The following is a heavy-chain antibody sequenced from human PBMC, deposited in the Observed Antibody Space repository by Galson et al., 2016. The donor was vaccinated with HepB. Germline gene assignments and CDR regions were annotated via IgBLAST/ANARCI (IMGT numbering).Heavy chain of an antibody. V-gene: IGHV4-59*01. J-gene: IGHJ6*02. CDR3: ARGPADYYDRSAYKYYDYYYGMDV. D-gene: IGHD3-22*01. CDR2: INYIGTT. CDR1: GGSINTYY. Sequence: SETLSLTCTVSGGSINTYYWSWIRQPPGKGLEWVGYINYIGTTNYSPSLKSRVSLSVDTSKNQFSLKLTSATAADTAVYYCARGPADYYDRSAYKYYDYYYGMDVWGQGTTVTVSS.